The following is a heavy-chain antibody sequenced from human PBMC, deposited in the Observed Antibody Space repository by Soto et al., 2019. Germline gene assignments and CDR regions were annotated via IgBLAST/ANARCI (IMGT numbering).Heavy chain of an antibody. D-gene: IGHD3-16*01. J-gene: IGHJ5*02. CDR2: MSPNSGNT. CDR3: AREIWYDSTTYAYYIKS. CDR1: GYTFSTAD. V-gene: IGHV1-8*01. Sequence: GASVKVSCKASGYTFSTADINWVRQATGQGLEWMGWMSPNSGNTHSVEKFQGRVTMTRDTSISTAYLELSSLRSEDTAVYYCAREIWYDSTTYAYYIKSWGQGTLVTVYS.